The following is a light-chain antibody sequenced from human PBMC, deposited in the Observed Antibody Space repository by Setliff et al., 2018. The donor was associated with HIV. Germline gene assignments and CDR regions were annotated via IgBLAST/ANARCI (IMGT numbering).Light chain of an antibody. Sequence: QSVLTQPASVSGSPGQSITISCTGTSSDVGSYHLVSWYQVHPGKAPKLIIYEATKRPSGVSIRFSGSRSGNTASLTISGLLAEDEGDYYCSSYAITNTLPFGTGTKV. J-gene: IGLJ1*01. CDR3: SSYAITNTLP. CDR1: SSDVGSYHL. V-gene: IGLV2-14*02. CDR2: EAT.